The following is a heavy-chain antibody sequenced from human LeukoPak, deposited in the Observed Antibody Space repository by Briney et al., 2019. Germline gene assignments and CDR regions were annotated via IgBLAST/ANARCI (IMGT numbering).Heavy chain of an antibody. CDR3: ARRPYDSGAYE. J-gene: IGHJ4*02. CDR1: GGSNSGYY. V-gene: IGHV4-59*08. D-gene: IGHD4/OR15-4a*01. Sequence: SETLSLTCSVSGGSNSGYYWSWIRQPPGKAPEWIGYIYYSASTNYNPSLKSRVSISLHTSRTQVSLKVYTVTAADTAVYYCARRPYDSGAYEGGQGTQVTVSA. CDR2: IYYSAST.